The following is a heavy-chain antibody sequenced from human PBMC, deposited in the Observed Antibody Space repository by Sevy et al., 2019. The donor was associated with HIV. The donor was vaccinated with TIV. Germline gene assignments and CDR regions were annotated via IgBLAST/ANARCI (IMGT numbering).Heavy chain of an antibody. Sequence: GGSLRLSCAASGFTFSSYAMSWVRQAPGKGLEWVSAISCSGGSTYYADSVKGRFTISRDNSKNTLYLQMNSLRAEDTAVYYCAKAPALRLHDYGDYLTGFDYWGQGTLVTVSS. V-gene: IGHV3-23*01. CDR2: ISCSGGST. CDR1: GFTFSSYA. D-gene: IGHD4-17*01. J-gene: IGHJ4*02. CDR3: AKAPALRLHDYGDYLTGFDY.